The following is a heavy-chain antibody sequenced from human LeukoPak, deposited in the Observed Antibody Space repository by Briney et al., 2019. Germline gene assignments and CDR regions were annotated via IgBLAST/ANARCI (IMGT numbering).Heavy chain of an antibody. J-gene: IGHJ4*02. D-gene: IGHD6-19*01. V-gene: IGHV3-23*01. CDR2: ISGSGGST. CDR3: AARAWGSGIAVAGTGVDY. Sequence: GGSLRFSCAASGFTFSSYAMSWVRQAPGKGLEWVSAISGSGGSTYYADSVKGRFTISRDNSKNTLYLQMNSLRAEDTAVYYCAARAWGSGIAVAGTGVDYWGQGTLVTVSS. CDR1: GFTFSSYA.